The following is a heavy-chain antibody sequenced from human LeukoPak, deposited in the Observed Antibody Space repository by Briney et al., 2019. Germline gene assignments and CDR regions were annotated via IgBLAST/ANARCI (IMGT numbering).Heavy chain of an antibody. J-gene: IGHJ4*02. V-gene: IGHV3-30*18. CDR3: AKDRWFGELLSPPDY. CDR1: GFTFSSYG. CDR2: ISYDGSNK. Sequence: GRSLRLSCAASGFTFSSYGMHWVRQAPGKGLEWVAVISYDGSNKYYADSVKGRFTISRDNSKNTLYLQMNSLRAEDTAVYYCAKDRWFGELLSPPDYWGQGTLVTVSS. D-gene: IGHD3-10*01.